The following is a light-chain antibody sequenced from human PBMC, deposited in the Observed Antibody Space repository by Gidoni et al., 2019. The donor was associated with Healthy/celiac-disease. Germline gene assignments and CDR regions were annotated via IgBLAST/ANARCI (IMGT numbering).Light chain of an antibody. V-gene: IGKV3-20*01. CDR1: QSVSSSY. Sequence: EIVLTQSPGTLSLSPGERATLPCSASQSVSSSYLAWYQQKPGQAPRLLIYGASSRATGIPDRFSGSGSGTDFTLTISRLEPEDCAVYYCQQYGSSPPVTFGQGTKVEIK. J-gene: IGKJ1*01. CDR2: GAS. CDR3: QQYGSSPPVT.